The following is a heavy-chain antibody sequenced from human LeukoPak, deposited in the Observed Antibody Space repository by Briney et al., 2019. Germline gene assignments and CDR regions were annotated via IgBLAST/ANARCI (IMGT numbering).Heavy chain of an antibody. CDR2: IGANVGST. D-gene: IGHD2-8*02. CDR1: GFTFSTFA. Sequence: GGSLRLSCVAPGFTFSTFAMCWLRQAPGKGLEWVSAIGANVGSTSYADSVRGRFTISRDNSRNTLYLQMCSLRTDDTATYFCTKSTDYWYYGMDVWGQGTTVTVSS. V-gene: IGHV3-23*01. J-gene: IGHJ6*02. CDR3: TKSTDYWYYGMDV.